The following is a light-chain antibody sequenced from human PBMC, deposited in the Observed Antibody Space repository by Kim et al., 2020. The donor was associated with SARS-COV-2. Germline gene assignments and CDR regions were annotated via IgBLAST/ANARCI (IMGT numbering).Light chain of an antibody. CDR2: GAS. CDR1: QSINND. V-gene: IGKV1-16*02. Sequence: SAAVGDRVTSTCRASQSINNDLDWFQQKPGKGPKSLIDGASTLHRGVPSKFSGSGFGTDFTLTISDLQHEDFASYYCQQYNGYPYTFGQGTKLEI. J-gene: IGKJ2*01. CDR3: QQYNGYPYT.